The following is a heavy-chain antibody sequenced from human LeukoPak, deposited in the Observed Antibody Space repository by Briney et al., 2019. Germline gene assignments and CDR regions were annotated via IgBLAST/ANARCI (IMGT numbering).Heavy chain of an antibody. J-gene: IGHJ4*02. D-gene: IGHD6-19*01. CDR1: GFTFSSYA. Sequence: GRSLRLSCAASGFTFSSYAMHWVRQAPGKGLEWVAVISYDGSNKYYADSVKGRFTISRDNSKNTLYLQMNSLRAEDTAVYYCAKDARFQYSSGWYEDYWGQGTLVTVSS. V-gene: IGHV3-30-3*01. CDR3: AKDARFQYSSGWYEDY. CDR2: ISYDGSNK.